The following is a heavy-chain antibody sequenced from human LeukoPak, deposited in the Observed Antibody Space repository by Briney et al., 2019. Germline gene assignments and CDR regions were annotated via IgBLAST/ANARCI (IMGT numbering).Heavy chain of an antibody. D-gene: IGHD5-12*01. Sequence: SETLSLTCAVYGGSFSGYYWSWIRQPPGKGLEWIGEINHSGSTNYNPSLKSRVTISVDTSKNQFSLKLSSVTAADTAVYYCARGIVDIVATIIVYYFDYWGQGTLVTVSS. CDR3: ARGIVDIVATIIVYYFDY. CDR2: INHSGST. CDR1: GGSFSGYY. J-gene: IGHJ4*02. V-gene: IGHV4-34*01.